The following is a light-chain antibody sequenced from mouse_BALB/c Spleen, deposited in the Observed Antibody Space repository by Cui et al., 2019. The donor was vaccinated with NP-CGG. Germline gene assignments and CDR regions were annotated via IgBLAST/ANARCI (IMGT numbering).Light chain of an antibody. J-gene: IGLJ1*01. CDR3: ALWYSNHWV. V-gene: IGLV1*01. CDR2: GTN. Sequence: QSVLTHDSALTTSPGETVTLTCRSSTGAVTTSNYANWVQEKPDHLFTGLIGGTNNRVPGVPARFSGSLIGDKAALTITGAQTEDEAIYFCALWYSNHWVFGGGTKLTVL. CDR1: TGAVTTSNY.